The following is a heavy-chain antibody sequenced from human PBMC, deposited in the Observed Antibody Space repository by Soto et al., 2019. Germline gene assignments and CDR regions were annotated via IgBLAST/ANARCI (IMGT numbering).Heavy chain of an antibody. J-gene: IGHJ5*02. CDR2: IYWDDDK. CDR3: AHIPNYYQYDWFDP. Sequence: QITLKEYGPTLVKPTQTLTLTCTFSGFSLTTRGVGVGWIRQPPGKALECLALIYWDDDKRYSPSLQSRLSITKDTSKHQVVLTMPNVDPVDTATYYCAHIPNYYQYDWFDPWGQGTLVSVSS. CDR1: GFSLTTRGVG. D-gene: IGHD3-16*01. V-gene: IGHV2-5*02.